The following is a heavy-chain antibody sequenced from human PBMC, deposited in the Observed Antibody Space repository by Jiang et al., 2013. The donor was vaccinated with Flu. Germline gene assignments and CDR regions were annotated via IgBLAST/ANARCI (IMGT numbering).Heavy chain of an antibody. CDR2: ISHTGTT. D-gene: IGHD3-10*01. J-gene: IGHJ4*02. Sequence: ETLSLTCTVSGYSISSGYYWGWVRQPPGKGLEWIGSISHTGTTYYNPSLKTRLTISSDTSKNQFSLMLTSVTAADTAVYYCATTTGNWGQGTLVTVSS. CDR1: GYSISSGYY. CDR3: ATTTGN. V-gene: IGHV4-38-2*02.